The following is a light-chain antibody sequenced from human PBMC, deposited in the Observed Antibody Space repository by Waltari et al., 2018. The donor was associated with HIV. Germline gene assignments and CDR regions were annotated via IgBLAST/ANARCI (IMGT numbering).Light chain of an antibody. V-gene: IGLV1-40*01. CDR1: SSNIGAPYD. CDR3: QSYDNSLGVV. CDR2: GST. Sequence: QSVLTQPPSVSGAPGQRVTISCTGGSSNIGAPYDVHWYQQFPGTAPKRLDYGSTNRPSGVPDRVSGSKSGTSASLAITGLQAEDEADYYCQSYDNSLGVVCGGGTKLTVL. J-gene: IGLJ2*01.